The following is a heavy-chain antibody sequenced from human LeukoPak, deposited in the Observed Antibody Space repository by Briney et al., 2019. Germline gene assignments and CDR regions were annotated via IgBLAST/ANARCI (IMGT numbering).Heavy chain of an antibody. Sequence: GGSLRLSCAASGFTFSSYGMHWVRQAPGKGLEWVAVIWYGGSNKYYADSVKGRFTISRDNSKNTLYLQMNSLKASDTAMYYCARSPMGWGYGMDVWGQGTTVTVSS. D-gene: IGHD3-10*01. J-gene: IGHJ6*02. CDR2: IWYGGSNK. V-gene: IGHV3-33*08. CDR1: GFTFSSYG. CDR3: ARSPMGWGYGMDV.